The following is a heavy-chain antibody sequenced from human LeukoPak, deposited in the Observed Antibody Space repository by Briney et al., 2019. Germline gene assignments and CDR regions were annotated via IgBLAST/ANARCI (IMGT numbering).Heavy chain of an antibody. Sequence: SVKVSCKASGFDFRDYFIHWVRQAPGQGLEGMGGIIPIFGTANYAQKFQGRVTITADESTSTAYMELSSLRSEDTAVYYCARAGSSGYYSPLNWFDPWGQGTLVTVSS. V-gene: IGHV1-69*13. CDR1: GFDFRDYF. D-gene: IGHD3-22*01. CDR3: ARAGSSGYYSPLNWFDP. J-gene: IGHJ5*02. CDR2: IIPIFGTA.